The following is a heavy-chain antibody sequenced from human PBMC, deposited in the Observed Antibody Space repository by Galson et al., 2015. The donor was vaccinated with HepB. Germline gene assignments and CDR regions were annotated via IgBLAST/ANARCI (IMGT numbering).Heavy chain of an antibody. V-gene: IGHV4-59*01. CDR1: GGSISSYY. CDR2: IYYSGST. CDR3: ARDLLAVPAAIGGYYYYYGMDV. Sequence: ETLSLTCTVSGGSISSYYWSWIRQPPGKGLEWIGYIYYSGSTNYNPSLKSRVTISVDTSKNQFSLKLSSVTAADTAVYYCARDLLAVPAAIGGYYYYYGMDVWGQGTTVTVSS. D-gene: IGHD2-2*02. J-gene: IGHJ6*02.